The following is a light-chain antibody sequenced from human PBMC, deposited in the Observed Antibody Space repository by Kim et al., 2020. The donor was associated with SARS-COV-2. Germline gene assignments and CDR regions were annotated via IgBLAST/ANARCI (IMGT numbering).Light chain of an antibody. CDR1: QSISSY. CDR2: VAS. CDR3: QQSFITTWT. J-gene: IGKJ1*01. V-gene: IGKV1-39*01. Sequence: DIQMTQSPSSLSASIGDTVTITCRASQSISSYLNWYQQKPGQAPKLLIFVASALQSGVPSRFSGSGSGTEFTLTISSLQPEDFATYYCQQSFITTWTFGQGTKVDIK.